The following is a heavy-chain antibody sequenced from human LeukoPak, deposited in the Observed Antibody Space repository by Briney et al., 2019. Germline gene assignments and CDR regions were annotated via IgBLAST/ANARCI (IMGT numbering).Heavy chain of an antibody. J-gene: IGHJ4*02. CDR3: ATDGQFWSGKFDY. CDR1: GYTLTELS. CDR2: VDPEDGET. Sequence: ASVKVSCKVSGYTLTELSMHWVRQARGKGLEWMGGVDPEDGETMYAQRFQGRVTMTDATSTDTASMELSRLRSEHTAVYYCATDGQFWSGKFDYWGQGPLVPVSS. D-gene: IGHD3-3*01. V-gene: IGHV1-24*01.